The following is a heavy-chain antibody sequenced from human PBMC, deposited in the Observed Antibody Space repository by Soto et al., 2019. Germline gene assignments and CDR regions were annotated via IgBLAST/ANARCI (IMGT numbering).Heavy chain of an antibody. CDR1: GGYFNDNY. J-gene: IGHJ5*02. V-gene: IGHV4-34*01. D-gene: IGHD3-10*01. CDR3: ATSLWFGTQVEL. Sequence: QVQLQQWGAGLLKPSETLSLSCAVYGGYFNDNYYTWFRQPPGKGLEWIGEISRSGTTKYIPSLKSRASISFDTSKTQVSLKVTSVTAADTAAYYCATSLWFGTQVELWGQGALVTVSS. CDR2: ISRSGTT.